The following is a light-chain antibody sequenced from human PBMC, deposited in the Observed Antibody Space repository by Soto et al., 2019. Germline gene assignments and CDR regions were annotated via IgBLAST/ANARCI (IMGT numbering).Light chain of an antibody. CDR3: QQYHNWPPGLT. CDR1: QSVSGN. CDR2: GAS. J-gene: IGKJ4*01. V-gene: IGKV3-15*01. Sequence: EVVRTQSPATLSVSPGERVTLSCTASQSVSGNLAWYQQKPGQAPRLLIHGASTRATDIPARFSGSGSGTEFTLTITSLQSEDFAVYYCQQYHNWPPGLTFGGGTRVEIK.